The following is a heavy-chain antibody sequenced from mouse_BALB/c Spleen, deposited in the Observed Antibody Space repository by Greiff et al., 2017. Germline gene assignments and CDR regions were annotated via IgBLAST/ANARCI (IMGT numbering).Heavy chain of an antibody. V-gene: IGHV7-3*02. CDR1: GFTFTDYY. D-gene: IGHD2-4*01. CDR3: YKSIYYDCGGGFAY. J-gene: IGHJ3*01. CDR2: ISNKANGYTT. Sequence: EVQVVQSGGGLVQPGGSLRLSCATSGFTFTDYYMSWVRQPPGKALEWLGFISNKANGYTTEYSASVKGRFTISRENAQSILYLHMHTLRAVDSATYSCYKSIYYDCGGGFAYWGQGTLVTVSA.